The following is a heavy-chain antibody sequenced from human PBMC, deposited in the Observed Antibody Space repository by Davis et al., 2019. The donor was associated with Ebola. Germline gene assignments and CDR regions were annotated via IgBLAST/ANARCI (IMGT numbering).Heavy chain of an antibody. D-gene: IGHD3-9*01. Sequence: PGGSLRLSCAASGFTFNSFAMHWVRQAPGKGLEWVALISYDGTNKYYADSVKGRFTISRDNSKNTLYLQVNSLTPNDTAVYYCVSTSRFYSFFMDVWGTGTTVTVSS. J-gene: IGHJ6*03. CDR1: GFTFNSFA. CDR3: VSTSRFYSFFMDV. CDR2: ISYDGTNK. V-gene: IGHV3-30-3*01.